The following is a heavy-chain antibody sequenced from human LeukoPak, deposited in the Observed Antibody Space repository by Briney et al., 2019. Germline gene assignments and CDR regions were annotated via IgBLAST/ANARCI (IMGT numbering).Heavy chain of an antibody. D-gene: IGHD1-26*01. CDR3: ARDLSGRYEFYFDY. J-gene: IGHJ4*02. CDR1: GGSISSSSYY. V-gene: IGHV4-39*07. CDR2: IYYSGST. Sequence: SETLSLTCTVSGGSISSSSYYWGWIRQPPGKGLEWIGSIYYSGSTYYNPSLKSRVTISVDTSKNQFSLKLSSVTAADTAVYYCARDLSGRYEFYFDYWGQGTLVTVSS.